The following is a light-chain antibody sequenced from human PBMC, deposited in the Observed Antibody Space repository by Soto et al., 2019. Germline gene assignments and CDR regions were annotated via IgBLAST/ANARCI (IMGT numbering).Light chain of an antibody. CDR1: SSDVGGYNY. CDR2: EVS. V-gene: IGLV2-14*01. J-gene: IGLJ1*01. CDR3: SSYTSSSTPFYV. Sequence: QFALTQPASVSGSPGQSITISCTGTSSDVGGYNYVSWYQQHPGKAPKLMIYEVSNRPSGVSNRFSGSKSGNTASLTISGLQAEDEADYYCSSYTSSSTPFYVFGTGTKVTVL.